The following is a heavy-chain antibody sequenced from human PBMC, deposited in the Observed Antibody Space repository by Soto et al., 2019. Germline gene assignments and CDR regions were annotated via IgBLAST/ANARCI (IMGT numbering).Heavy chain of an antibody. V-gene: IGHV4-34*01. CDR3: ARGLGLRYFDWLLGPYNWFDP. D-gene: IGHD3-9*01. CDR2: INHSGST. Sequence: SETLSLTCAVYGGSFSGYYWSWIRQPPGKGLEWIGEINHSGSTNYNPSLKSRVTISVDTSKNQFSLKLSSVTAADTAVYYCARGLGLRYFDWLLGPYNWFDPWGQGTLVTVSS. CDR1: GGSFSGYY. J-gene: IGHJ5*02.